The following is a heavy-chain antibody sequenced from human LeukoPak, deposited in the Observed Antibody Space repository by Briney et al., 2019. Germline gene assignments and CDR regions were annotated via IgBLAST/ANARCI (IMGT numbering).Heavy chain of an antibody. V-gene: IGHV4-39*01. J-gene: IGHJ4*02. CDR2: IYFSGGT. D-gene: IGHD3-10*01. CDR3: ARQTGSGLFSLP. CDR1: GDSISSSNCY. Sequence: PSETLSLTCTVSGDSISSSNCYWGRIRQPPGKGLEGIGSIYFSGGTYYNASLKSRFTISVDTSKNQFSLKLSSVTAADTAVYYCARQTGSGLFSLPGGQGTLVTVSS.